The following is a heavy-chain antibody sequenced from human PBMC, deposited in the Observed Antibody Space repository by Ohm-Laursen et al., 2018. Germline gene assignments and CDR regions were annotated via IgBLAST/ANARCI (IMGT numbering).Heavy chain of an antibody. CDR3: ARLTGYYFNY. V-gene: IGHV3-48*03. CDR2: ISSDGTII. Sequence: GSLRLSCTASGFTFSSYEMNWVRQAPGEGLEWLSYISSDGTIIYYANSVRGRFSIPRDNARNSLFLQMNSLRAEDTAVYYCARLTGYYFNYWGQGTLVTVSS. CDR1: GFTFSSYE. D-gene: IGHD1-14*01. J-gene: IGHJ4*02.